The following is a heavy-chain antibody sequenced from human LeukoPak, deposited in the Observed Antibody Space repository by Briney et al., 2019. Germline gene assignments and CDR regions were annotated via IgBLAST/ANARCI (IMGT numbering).Heavy chain of an antibody. CDR1: GFSFTSYW. D-gene: IGHD3-22*01. Sequence: KDGESLKISCKGSGFSFTSYWIGLVRQQPGKGLEWMGIIFHGDSDTRYSPSFQGQVTISADKSISTAYLHWSSLKASDTAMYYCARRLTYDSRAYYCLDYWGQGTLVTVSS. J-gene: IGHJ4*02. CDR2: IFHGDSDT. CDR3: ARRLTYDSRAYYCLDY. V-gene: IGHV5-51*01.